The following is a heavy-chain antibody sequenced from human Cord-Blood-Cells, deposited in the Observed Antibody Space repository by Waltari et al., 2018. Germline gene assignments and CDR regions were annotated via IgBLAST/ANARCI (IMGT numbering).Heavy chain of an antibody. Sequence: PGQGLEWMGGIIPIFGTANYAQKFQGRVTITADESTSTAYMELSSLRSEDTAVYYCARVRYYDSSGYYYYFDYWGQGTLVTVSS. CDR3: ARVRYYDSSGYYYYFDY. D-gene: IGHD3-22*01. V-gene: IGHV1-69*01. J-gene: IGHJ4*02. CDR2: IIPIFGTA.